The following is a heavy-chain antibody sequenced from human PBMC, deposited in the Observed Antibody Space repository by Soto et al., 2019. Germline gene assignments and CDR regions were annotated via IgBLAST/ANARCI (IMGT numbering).Heavy chain of an antibody. Sequence: SETLSLTCTVSGGSISSGDYYWSWIRQPPGKGLEWIGYIYYSGSTYYNPSLKSRVTISVDTSKNQFSLKLSSATAADTAVYYCARDGTLRSLDYWGQGTLVTVSS. CDR3: ARDGTLRSLDY. CDR2: IYYSGST. D-gene: IGHD1-26*01. CDR1: GGSISSGDYY. J-gene: IGHJ4*02. V-gene: IGHV4-30-4*01.